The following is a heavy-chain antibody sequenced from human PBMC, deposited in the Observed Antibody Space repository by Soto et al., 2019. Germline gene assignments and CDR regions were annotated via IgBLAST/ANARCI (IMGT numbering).Heavy chain of an antibody. V-gene: IGHV1-2*02. CDR1: GYTFTGYY. D-gene: IGHD6-6*01. Sequence: GASVKVSCKASGYTFTGYYMHWVRQAPGQGLEWMGWINPNSGGTNYAQKFQGRVTMTRDTSISTAYMELRSLRSDDTAVYYCARDRDSRLTDIAAIDPCAFDIWGQGTMVTVSS. J-gene: IGHJ3*02. CDR3: ARDRDSRLTDIAAIDPCAFDI. CDR2: INPNSGGT.